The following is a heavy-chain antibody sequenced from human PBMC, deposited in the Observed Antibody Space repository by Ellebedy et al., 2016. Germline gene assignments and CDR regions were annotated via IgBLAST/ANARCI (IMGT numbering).Heavy chain of an antibody. V-gene: IGHV3-7*03. D-gene: IGHD6-19*01. CDR2: IKQDGSDN. Sequence: GESLKISCAASGFTFSSYWMSWVRLAPGKGLEWVANIKQDGSDNYYVDSVKGRFTSSRDNAENSLYLQMNSLRAEDTAVYYCARGRYTSGWYPDYFDYWGQGTPVTVSS. J-gene: IGHJ4*02. CDR3: ARGRYTSGWYPDYFDY. CDR1: GFTFSSYW.